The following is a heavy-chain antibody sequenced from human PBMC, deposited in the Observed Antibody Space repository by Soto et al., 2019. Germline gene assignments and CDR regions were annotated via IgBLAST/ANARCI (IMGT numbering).Heavy chain of an antibody. CDR2: MSHSETT. V-gene: IGHV4-31*01. J-gene: IGHJ5*01. Sequence: QVQLQESGPGLRKPSQTLFLTCTVSGGYISSAGSFWSWVRQHPGKGLEWIGYMSHSETTHYNSSLKSPVTISIDTSKNQFSLNLDSLTAADTAVYYCVRGYSRPDWFDSWGPGTLVIVSS. CDR1: GGYISSAGSF. D-gene: IGHD5-12*01. CDR3: VRGYSRPDWFDS.